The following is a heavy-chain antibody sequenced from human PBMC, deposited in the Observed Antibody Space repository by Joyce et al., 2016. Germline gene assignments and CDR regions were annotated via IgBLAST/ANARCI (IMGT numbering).Heavy chain of an antibody. CDR1: GFTFSNYG. J-gene: IGHJ6*02. CDR3: ARDRWPWIQAWAEGMDV. CDR2: RGYDGSNK. Sequence: QVQLVESGGGVVQPGRSLRLSCAASGFTFSNYGMHWVRQAPGKGVWWVAIRGYDGSNKYYADSVKGRFTISRDNSKNIMSLQMNSLTAEDTAVYYCARDRWPWIQAWAEGMDVWGHGTTVTVSS. D-gene: IGHD5-18*01. V-gene: IGHV3-33*01.